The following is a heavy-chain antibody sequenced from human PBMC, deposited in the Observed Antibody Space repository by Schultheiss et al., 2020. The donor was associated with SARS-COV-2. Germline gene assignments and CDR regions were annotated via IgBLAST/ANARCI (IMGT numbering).Heavy chain of an antibody. CDR1: GYTFTSYA. CDR2: INAGNGNT. Sequence: ASVKVSCKASGYTFTSYAMHWVRQAPGQRLEWMGWINAGNGNTKYSQKFQGRVTITRDTSASTAYMELSSLRSEDTAVYYCARSPELVPAAPYYYGMDVWGQGTTVTVSS. CDR3: ARSPELVPAAPYYYGMDV. J-gene: IGHJ6*02. D-gene: IGHD2-2*01. V-gene: IGHV1-3*01.